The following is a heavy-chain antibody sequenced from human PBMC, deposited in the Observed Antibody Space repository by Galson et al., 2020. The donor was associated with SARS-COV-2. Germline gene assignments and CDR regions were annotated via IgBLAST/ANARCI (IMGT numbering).Heavy chain of an antibody. D-gene: IGHD2-8*02. CDR3: ARGLDGTGRFDGWVY. J-gene: IGHJ4*02. CDR2: VNHSGST. V-gene: IGHV4-34*01. Sequence: QTLSLTCAVYGGSFSGYFWSWIRQPPGKGLEWNGEVNHSGSTNYNPTLKRRDTIAVDTSKNQFSLKLSSVTAADTAVYYCARGLDGTGRFDGWVYWGQGTLVTVST. CDR1: GGSFSGYF.